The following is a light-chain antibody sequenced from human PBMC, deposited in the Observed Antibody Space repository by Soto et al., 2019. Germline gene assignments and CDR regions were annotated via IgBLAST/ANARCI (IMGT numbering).Light chain of an antibody. Sequence: EIVLTQSPGTLSLSPGERATLSCRASQSVSSSYLAWYQQKPGQAPRRLIYGASSRATGIPDRFSGSGSGTEFTLTISRLEPEDFAVYYCQQYGKSPPWTLGQGTKVDIK. CDR2: GAS. CDR3: QQYGKSPPWT. V-gene: IGKV3-20*01. J-gene: IGKJ1*01. CDR1: QSVSSSY.